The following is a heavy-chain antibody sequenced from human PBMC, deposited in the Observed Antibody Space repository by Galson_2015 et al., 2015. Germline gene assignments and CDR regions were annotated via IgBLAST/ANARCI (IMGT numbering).Heavy chain of an antibody. J-gene: IGHJ4*02. V-gene: IGHV1-69*13. D-gene: IGHD4-11*01. CDR1: GGTFNSYS. CDR3: AATALATVIRGSLDY. Sequence: VKVSCKASGGTFNSYSIPWVRQAPGQGLEWMGGIIPIFGTTDYAQKFQGRVTFTADGSTSTAHMELNSLRSDDTAVYYCAATALATVIRGSLDYWGQGTLVTVSS. CDR2: IIPIFGTT.